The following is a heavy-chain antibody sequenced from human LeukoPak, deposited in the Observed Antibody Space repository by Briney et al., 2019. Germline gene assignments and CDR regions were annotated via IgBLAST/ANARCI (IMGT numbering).Heavy chain of an antibody. CDR1: GFTFSSYW. CDR2: IKQDGSEK. D-gene: IGHD2-2*01. J-gene: IGHJ4*02. Sequence: GGSLRLSCAASGFTFSSYWMSWVRQAPGKRLERVANIKQDGSEKYYVDSVKGRFTISRDNAKNSLYLQMNSLRAEDTAVYYCARDQRYCSSSSCPWEPFDYWGQGTLVTVSS. CDR3: ARDQRYCSSSSCPWEPFDY. V-gene: IGHV3-7*05.